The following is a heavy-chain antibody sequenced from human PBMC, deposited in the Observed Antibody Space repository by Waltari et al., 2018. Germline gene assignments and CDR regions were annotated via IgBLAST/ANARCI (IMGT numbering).Heavy chain of an antibody. CDR2: INTYNGNT. CDR3: ARGGGSGWYGRGY. J-gene: IGHJ4*02. CDR1: GYRFTSYG. Sequence: QVHLVQSGTEVKQPGASVKVSCKASGYRFTSYGITWVRQAPGQGLEWMGWINTYNGNTNDGQELQGRLTMTTDTITTTAYMELRGLRADDTALYFCARGGGSGWYGRGYWGQGTLVTVSS. D-gene: IGHD6-19*01. V-gene: IGHV1-18*01.